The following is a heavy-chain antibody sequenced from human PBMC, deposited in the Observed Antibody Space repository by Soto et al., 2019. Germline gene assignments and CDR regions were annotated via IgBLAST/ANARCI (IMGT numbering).Heavy chain of an antibody. J-gene: IGHJ4*02. CDR3: ASTAYFSSGWSHSGVTDY. CDR2: IYHSGST. Sequence: SETLSLTCAVSGGSIISGGYSWIWIRQPPGKGLEWIGYIYHSGSTYYNPSLKSRVTISVDTSKNQFSLKLSSVTAADTAVYYCASTAYFSSGWSHSGVTDYWGQGTLVTVSS. D-gene: IGHD6-19*01. CDR1: GGSIISGGYS. V-gene: IGHV4-30-2*01.